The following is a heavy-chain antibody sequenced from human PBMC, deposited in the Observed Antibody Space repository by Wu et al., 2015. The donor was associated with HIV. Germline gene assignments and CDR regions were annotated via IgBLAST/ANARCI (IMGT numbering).Heavy chain of an antibody. V-gene: IGHV1-2*02. CDR2: FNPKSGGF. Sequence: QVQLVQSGAEVKKPGASVKVSCKASGYIFSDNYIHWLRQAPGQRLKWMGWFNPKSGGFFVADDFQGRVTMSRDTATTAYLDLTRLDFDDTAVYYCAREGTQEGAVNTFDVWGLGTLVTASS. CDR1: GYIFSDNY. CDR3: AREGTQEGAVNTFDV. J-gene: IGHJ3*01. D-gene: IGHD3-16*01.